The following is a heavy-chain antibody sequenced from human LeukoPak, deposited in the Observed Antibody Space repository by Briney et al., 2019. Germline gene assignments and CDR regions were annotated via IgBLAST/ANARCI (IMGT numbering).Heavy chain of an antibody. J-gene: IGHJ4*02. CDR1: GYTFTGYY. V-gene: IGHV1-69*02. D-gene: IGHD2-2*01. CDR2: IIPILGIA. Sequence: ASVKVSCKASGYTFTGYYMHWVRQAPGQGLEWMGRIIPILGIANYAQKFQGRVTITADKSTSTAYMELSSLRSEDTAVYYCASLPPEYCSSTSCYAAPSDYWGQGTLVTVSS. CDR3: ASLPPEYCSSTSCYAAPSDY.